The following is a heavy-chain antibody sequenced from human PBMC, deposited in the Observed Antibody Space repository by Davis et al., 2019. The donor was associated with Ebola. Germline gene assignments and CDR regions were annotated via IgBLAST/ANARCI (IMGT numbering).Heavy chain of an antibody. Sequence: SQTLSLTCAISGDSVSRNSAAWNWIRQSPSRGLEWLGRTYYRSKWYNDYAVSVKSRITINPDTSKNQFSLQLNSVTPEDTAVYYCARARVGRVGSYYPYYFDYWGQGTLVTVSS. J-gene: IGHJ4*02. D-gene: IGHD1-26*01. CDR2: TYYRSKWYN. V-gene: IGHV6-1*01. CDR3: ARARVGRVGSYYPYYFDY. CDR1: GDSVSRNSAA.